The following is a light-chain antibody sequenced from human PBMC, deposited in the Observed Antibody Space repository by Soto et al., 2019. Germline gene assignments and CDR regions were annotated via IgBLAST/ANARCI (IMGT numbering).Light chain of an antibody. V-gene: IGKV1-5*01. CDR2: DAS. CDR1: QSLNSL. J-gene: IGKJ1*01. Sequence: DIQMTQSPSTLSASVGDRVTITCRASQSLNSLLAWYQQKPGRAPKLLIYDASTLESGVPSRFSGSGSGTEFTLTISSLQTDDSATYYCQQYNSYSSWTFGQGTKVDIK. CDR3: QQYNSYSSWT.